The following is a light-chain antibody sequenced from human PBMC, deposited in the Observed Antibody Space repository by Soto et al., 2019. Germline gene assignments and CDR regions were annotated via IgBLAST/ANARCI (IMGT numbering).Light chain of an antibody. CDR1: TGGIVTSNL. CDR3: CSYAGSSTVI. V-gene: IGLV2-23*01. Sequence: QSARTQPASVSGSPGQSITISCTGTTGGIVTSNLVSWYQHHPGRAPKIIIFEGNKRTSGVSNRFSGSKSGNTAALTISGLQAEDDADYPFCSYAGSSTVIFCGGTKLTVL. CDR2: EGN. J-gene: IGLJ2*01.